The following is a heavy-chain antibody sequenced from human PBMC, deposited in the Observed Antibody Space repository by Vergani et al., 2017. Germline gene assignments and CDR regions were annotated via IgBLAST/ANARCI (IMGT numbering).Heavy chain of an antibody. Sequence: EVQLVESGGGLVQPGGSLRLSCAASGFIFSSYSMKWVRQAPGKGLEWVSYISSIGSITYYADSVKGRFTISRDNAKNSLYLQMNSLRAEDMAIYYCARGGYFDISGPFYYWGQGTGVTVSS. CDR1: GFIFSSYS. V-gene: IGHV3-48*01. J-gene: IGHJ4*02. D-gene: IGHD3-22*01. CDR2: ISSIGSIT. CDR3: ARGGYFDISGPFYY.